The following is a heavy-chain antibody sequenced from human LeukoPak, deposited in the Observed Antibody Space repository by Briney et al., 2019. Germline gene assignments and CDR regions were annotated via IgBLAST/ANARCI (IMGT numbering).Heavy chain of an antibody. CDR2: ILSKSEGGTA. CDR3: TTESYDR. Sequence: GGSLRLSCAASGFTFSIAWMSWVRQAPGKGLEWVGRILSKSEGGTADYSSPVKGRFTISRDDSKNTLYLQMDSLKTEDTAIYYCTTESYDRWGQGTLVTVSS. J-gene: IGHJ4*02. D-gene: IGHD3-22*01. V-gene: IGHV3-15*01. CDR1: GFTFSIAW.